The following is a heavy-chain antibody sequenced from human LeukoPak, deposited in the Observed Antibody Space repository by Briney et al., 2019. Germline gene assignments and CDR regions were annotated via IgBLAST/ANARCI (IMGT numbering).Heavy chain of an antibody. V-gene: IGHV3-30*18. Sequence: GGSLRLSCAASGFTFSSYVMHWVRQAPGKGLEWVAFISYDGSNKYYADSVKGRCTISRDNSKNTVYLQMNSLRAEDTAVYCCAKDMDHDYDDYGFDYWGQGTPVTVSS. J-gene: IGHJ4*02. CDR2: ISYDGSNK. CDR3: AKDMDHDYDDYGFDY. D-gene: IGHD4-17*01. CDR1: GFTFSSYV.